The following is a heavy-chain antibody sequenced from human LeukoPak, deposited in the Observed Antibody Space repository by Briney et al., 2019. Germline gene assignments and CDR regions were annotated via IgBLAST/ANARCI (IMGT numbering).Heavy chain of an antibody. CDR1: GGSISSHY. Sequence: PSETLSLTCTVSGGSISSHYWSWIRQPPGKGLEWIGYIYYSGSTNYNPSLKSRVTISVDTSKNQFSLKLSSVTAADTAVYYCARDTISATPPYYYYGMDVWGQGTTVTVSS. D-gene: IGHD3-3*01. CDR3: ARDTISATPPYYYYGMDV. V-gene: IGHV4-59*11. J-gene: IGHJ6*02. CDR2: IYYSGST.